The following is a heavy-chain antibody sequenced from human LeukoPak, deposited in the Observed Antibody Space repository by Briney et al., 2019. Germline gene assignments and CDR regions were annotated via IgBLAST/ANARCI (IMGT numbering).Heavy chain of an antibody. CDR2: ISAYNGNT. D-gene: IGHD3-3*01. CDR3: ARDPVLYFPESRDDFWSGYEDY. J-gene: IGHJ4*02. Sequence: EASVKVSCKASGYTFTSYGISWVRQAPGQGLEWMGWISAYNGNTNYAQKFQGRVTMTRDTSISTAYMELSRLRSDDTAVYYCARDPVLYFPESRDDFWSGYEDYWGQGTLVTVSS. V-gene: IGHV1-18*01. CDR1: GYTFTSYG.